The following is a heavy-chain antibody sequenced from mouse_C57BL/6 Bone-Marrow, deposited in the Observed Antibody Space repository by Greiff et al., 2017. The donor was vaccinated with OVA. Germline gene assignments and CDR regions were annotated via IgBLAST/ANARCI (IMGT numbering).Heavy chain of an antibody. CDR2: FYPGSGST. V-gene: IGHV1-55*01. J-gene: IGHJ2*01. Sequence: QVQLQQPGAELVKPGASVKLSCKASGYTFTSYSITWVKQRPGQGLEWIGDFYPGSGSTNYNEKFKGKATLTADTSSSTAYMQLSSLTSEDSAVYYCSRYYDCCFFDYWGQGTTLTVSS. CDR1: GYTFTSYS. CDR3: SRYYDCCFFDY. D-gene: IGHD1-1*01.